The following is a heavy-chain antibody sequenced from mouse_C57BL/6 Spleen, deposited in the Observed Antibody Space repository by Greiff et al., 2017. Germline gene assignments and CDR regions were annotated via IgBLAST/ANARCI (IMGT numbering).Heavy chain of an antibody. Sequence: QVQLKQPGAELVMPGASVKLSCKASGYTFTSYWMHWVKQRPGQGLEWIGEIDPSDSYTNYNQKFKGKSTLTVDKSSSTAYMQRSSLTSEDSAVYYCKTTTVVNYFDDWGQGTTLTVSS. V-gene: IGHV1-69*01. CDR2: IDPSDSYT. CDR1: GYTFTSYW. J-gene: IGHJ2*01. D-gene: IGHD1-1*01. CDR3: KTTTVVNYFDD.